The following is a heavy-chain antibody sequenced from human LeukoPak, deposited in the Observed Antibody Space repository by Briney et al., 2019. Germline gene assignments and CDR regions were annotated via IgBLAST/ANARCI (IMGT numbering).Heavy chain of an antibody. V-gene: IGHV1-24*01. CDR1: GYTLTELS. CDR2: FDPEDGET. Sequence: ASVTVSCTVSGYTLTELSMHWVRQAPGKGLEWMGGFDPEDGETIYAQKFQGRVTMTEDTSTDTAYMELSSLRSEDTAVYYCATVSFGVRSGYYDYYFDYWGQGTLVTVSS. D-gene: IGHD3-22*01. CDR3: ATVSFGVRSGYYDYYFDY. J-gene: IGHJ4*02.